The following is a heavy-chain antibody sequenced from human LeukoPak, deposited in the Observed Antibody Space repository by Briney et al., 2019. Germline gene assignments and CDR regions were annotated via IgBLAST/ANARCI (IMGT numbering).Heavy chain of an antibody. CDR2: INPNSGGT. J-gene: IGHJ5*02. CDR3: ARDYGYYGSGTYPDNWFDP. Sequence: ASVKVSCKASGYTFTGYYMHWVRQAPGQGLEWMGWINPNSGGTNYAQKFQGRVAMTRDTSISTAYMELSRLRSDDTAVYYCARDYGYYGSGTYPDNWFDPWGQGTLVTVSS. V-gene: IGHV1-2*02. D-gene: IGHD3-10*01. CDR1: GYTFTGYY.